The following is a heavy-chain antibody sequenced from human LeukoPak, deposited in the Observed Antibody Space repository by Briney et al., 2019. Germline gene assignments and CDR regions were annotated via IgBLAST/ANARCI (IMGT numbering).Heavy chain of an antibody. D-gene: IGHD2-2*01. Sequence: GGSLRLSCAASGFTFGTYSMNCVRQAPGKGLELGSSISGGSGYIYYADAVKGRFTVSRDNAKNSLYLQMNSLRDEDTAVYYCARGLCSSRGGMGVWGQGTTVTVSS. CDR1: GFTFGTYS. J-gene: IGHJ6*02. CDR2: ISGGSGYI. V-gene: IGHV3-21*01. CDR3: ARGLCSSRGGMGV.